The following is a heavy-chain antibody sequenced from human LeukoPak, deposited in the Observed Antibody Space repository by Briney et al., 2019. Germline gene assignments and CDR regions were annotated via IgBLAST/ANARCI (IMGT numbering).Heavy chain of an antibody. CDR2: MNPNSGNT. J-gene: IGHJ3*02. V-gene: IGHV1-8*01. CDR3: AKDRKWLDAFDI. CDR1: GYTFTSYD. Sequence: ASVKVSCKTSGYTFTSYDINWVRQATGQGLEWMGWMNPNSGNTGYAQKFQGRVTMTRDTSISTAYVELSSLRSEDTAVYYCAKDRKWLDAFDIWGQGTMVTVSS. D-gene: IGHD3-22*01.